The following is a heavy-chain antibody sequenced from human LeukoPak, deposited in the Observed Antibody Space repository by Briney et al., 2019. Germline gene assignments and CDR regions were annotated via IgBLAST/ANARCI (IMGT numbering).Heavy chain of an antibody. CDR1: GGSISSYY. CDR3: ARTSLNSSGWYQNYWYFDL. Sequence: SSETLSLTCTVSGGSISSYYWSWIRQPPGKGLEWIGYIYYSGSTNYNPSLKSRVTISVDTSKNQFSLKLSSVTAADTAVYYCARTSLNSSGWYQNYWYFDLWGRGTLVTVSS. J-gene: IGHJ2*01. CDR2: IYYSGST. V-gene: IGHV4-59*01. D-gene: IGHD6-19*01.